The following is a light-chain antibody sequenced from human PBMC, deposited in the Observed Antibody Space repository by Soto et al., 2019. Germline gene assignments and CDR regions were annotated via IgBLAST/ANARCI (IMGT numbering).Light chain of an antibody. CDR1: QSVRSSH. CDR3: QQYNNWPLT. CDR2: DAS. V-gene: IGKV3D-15*01. J-gene: IGKJ4*01. Sequence: EIVMTQSPGTLSLSPGERATLSCRASQSVRSSHLAWYQQKPGQPPRLLIYDASTRATGIPARFSGSQSGTEFTLTISSLLSEDFAVYFCQQYNNWPLTFGGGTKVDI.